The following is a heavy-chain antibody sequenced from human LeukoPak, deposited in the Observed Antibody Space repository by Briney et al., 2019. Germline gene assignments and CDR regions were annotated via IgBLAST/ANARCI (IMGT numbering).Heavy chain of an antibody. Sequence: PSETLSLTCTVSGGSISSSSYYWGWIRQPPGKGLEWIGGIYYSGSTYYNPSLKSRVTISVDTSKNQFSLKLSSVTAADTAVYYCARTHYYGSGSYYHYFDYWGQGTLVTVSS. CDR1: GGSISSSSYY. J-gene: IGHJ4*02. D-gene: IGHD3-10*01. V-gene: IGHV4-39*07. CDR3: ARTHYYGSGSYYHYFDY. CDR2: IYYSGST.